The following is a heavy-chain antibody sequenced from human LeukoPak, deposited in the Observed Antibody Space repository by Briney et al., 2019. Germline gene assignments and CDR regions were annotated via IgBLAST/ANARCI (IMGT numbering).Heavy chain of an antibody. CDR3: VSAYGGLLDY. Sequence: GGSLRLSCAASGFTFSNYWMSWVRQAPGKGLEWFSYISGSGETIYYAASVKGRFTISRDNAKNSLSLQMNSLRAEDTAVYYCVSAYGGLLDYWGQGTLVTVSS. D-gene: IGHD3-16*01. J-gene: IGHJ4*02. CDR1: GFTFSNYW. CDR2: ISGSGETI. V-gene: IGHV3-48*04.